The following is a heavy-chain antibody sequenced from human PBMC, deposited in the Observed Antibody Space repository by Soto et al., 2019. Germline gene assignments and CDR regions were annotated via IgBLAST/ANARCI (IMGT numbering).Heavy chain of an antibody. J-gene: IGHJ4*02. D-gene: IGHD1-26*01. CDR3: ARQTGLGATNY. Sequence: VGSLRLSCAASGFTFNNFWMHWVRQAPGKGLVWVSRINTDESVTSHADSVKGRFTISRDNAKSTLYLQMNSLRAEDSARYYCARQTGLGATNYWGRGTLVTVSS. CDR2: INTDESVT. V-gene: IGHV3-74*01. CDR1: GFTFNNFW.